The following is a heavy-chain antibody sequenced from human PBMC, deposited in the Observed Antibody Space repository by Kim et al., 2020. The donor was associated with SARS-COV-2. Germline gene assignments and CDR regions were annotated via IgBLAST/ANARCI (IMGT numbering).Heavy chain of an antibody. J-gene: IGHJ4*02. V-gene: IGHV3-23*01. Sequence: FTISRDNSKNTLYLQMNSLRAEDTAVYYCAKPHASYYDSSGYYSAYYFDYWGQGTLVTVSS. D-gene: IGHD3-22*01. CDR3: AKPHASYYDSSGYYSAYYFDY.